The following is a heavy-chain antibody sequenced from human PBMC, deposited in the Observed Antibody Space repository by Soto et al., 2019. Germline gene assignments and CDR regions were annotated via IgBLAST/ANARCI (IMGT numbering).Heavy chain of an antibody. Sequence: PSETLSLACAVSGGSMSSRFWCGWVRQPPGKGLEWIGEIYHTGSTNDNPSLKSRVTMSVDKSKNQFSLELTSVTAADTAVYYCAARYGPYYFGYGGQGTPVNV. D-gene: IGHD5-18*01. CDR1: GGSMSSRFW. CDR2: IYHTGST. CDR3: AARYGPYYFGY. V-gene: IGHV4-4*02. J-gene: IGHJ4*02.